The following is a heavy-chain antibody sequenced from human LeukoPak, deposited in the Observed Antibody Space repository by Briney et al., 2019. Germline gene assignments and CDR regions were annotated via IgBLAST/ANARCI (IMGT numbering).Heavy chain of an antibody. J-gene: IGHJ6*02. Sequence: GGSLRLSCAVSEFTVSSTYMSWVRQAPGKGLEWVSLMYSFGNTYYADSVKGRFTISRDNSKNTLYLQMNSLRAEDTALYYCARGKPVTGTPDYYSYGMDVWGQGTMVTVSS. CDR2: MYSFGNT. V-gene: IGHV3-53*01. CDR1: EFTVSSTY. D-gene: IGHD1-20*01. CDR3: ARGKPVTGTPDYYSYGMDV.